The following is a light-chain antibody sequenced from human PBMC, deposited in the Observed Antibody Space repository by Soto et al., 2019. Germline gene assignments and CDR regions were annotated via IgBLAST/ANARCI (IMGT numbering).Light chain of an antibody. Sequence: SYELTQPPSVSVAPGKTARITCGGNNIGSKSVHWYQQKPGQAPVLVIYYDSDRPSGIPERFSGSNSGNTAILTISRVEAGDEADYYCQVWDSSSDHPVFGGGTKVTVL. J-gene: IGLJ2*01. CDR3: QVWDSSSDHPV. V-gene: IGLV3-21*04. CDR1: NIGSKS. CDR2: YDS.